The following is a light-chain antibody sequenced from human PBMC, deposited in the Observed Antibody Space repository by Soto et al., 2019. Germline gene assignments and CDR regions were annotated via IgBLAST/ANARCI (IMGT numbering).Light chain of an antibody. CDR1: SSNIGAGYD. V-gene: IGLV1-40*01. Sequence: QSVLTQPPSVSGAPGQRVTISCTGSSSNIGAGYDVNWYQQLPGTAPKLLIYGNTNRPSGVPDRFSGSKSGTSGSLAISGLQTEDEAEYYCQYWDTSLSGSVFGGGTKLTVL. J-gene: IGLJ2*01. CDR2: GNT. CDR3: QYWDTSLSGSV.